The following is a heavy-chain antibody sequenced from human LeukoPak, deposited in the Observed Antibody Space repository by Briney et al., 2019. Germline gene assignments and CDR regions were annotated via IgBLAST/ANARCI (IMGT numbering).Heavy chain of an antibody. D-gene: IGHD5-18*01. V-gene: IGHV3-48*03. CDR3: ARGVAMGHFDY. Sequence: GGSLRLSCAASGFTFSSYEMNWVRQAPGKGLEWVSYISSSGSTIYYADSVKGRFTISRDNAKNPLYLQMNSLRAEDTAVYYCARGVAMGHFDYWGQGTLVTVSS. J-gene: IGHJ4*02. CDR1: GFTFSSYE. CDR2: ISSSGSTI.